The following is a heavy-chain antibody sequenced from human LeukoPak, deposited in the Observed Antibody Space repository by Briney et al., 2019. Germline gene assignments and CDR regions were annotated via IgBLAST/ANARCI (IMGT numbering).Heavy chain of an antibody. V-gene: IGHV6-1*01. CDR3: ARDDGTVTTGEWFDP. Sequence: SQTVPLTCAISRDSVPNNSAAWNWIRQSPSRGLQWLGRTYYRSKWYNDYAVSVKSRITINPDTSKKQFSMQLNSVNPEDTAVYYCARDDGTVTTGEWFDPWGQGTLVTVSS. J-gene: IGHJ5*02. D-gene: IGHD4-17*01. CDR2: TYYRSKWYN. CDR1: RDSVPNNSAA.